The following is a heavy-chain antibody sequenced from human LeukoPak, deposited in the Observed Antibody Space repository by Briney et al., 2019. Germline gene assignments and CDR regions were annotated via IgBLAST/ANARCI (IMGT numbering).Heavy chain of an antibody. CDR3: TKDPSAVDGRH. J-gene: IGHJ4*02. D-gene: IGHD6-19*01. CDR1: GFTFGTYA. Sequence: GGSLRLSCTASGFTFGTYAMNWFRKAPGKGLDWVSSTSGGGDRTYYAPSVKGRFTISGATSTNTPFLQMRRLRVEDTAVYYCTKDPSAVDGRHWGQGTLVIVSS. CDR2: TSGGGDRT. V-gene: IGHV3-23*01.